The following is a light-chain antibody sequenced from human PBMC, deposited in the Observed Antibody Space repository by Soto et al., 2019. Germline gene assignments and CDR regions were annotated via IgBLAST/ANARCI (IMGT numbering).Light chain of an antibody. CDR2: RDS. Sequence: SYELTQPLSVSVALGQTARITCGGNNIGSKNVHWYQQKPGQAPVLVIYRDSNRPSGIPERFSGSNSGNTATLTISRAQGGDEADYCCQVWDSSTVVFGGGTKLTVL. CDR1: NIGSKN. CDR3: QVWDSSTVV. J-gene: IGLJ2*01. V-gene: IGLV3-9*01.